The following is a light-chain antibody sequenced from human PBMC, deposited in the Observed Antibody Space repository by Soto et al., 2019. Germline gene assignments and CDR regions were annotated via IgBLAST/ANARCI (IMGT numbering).Light chain of an antibody. CDR2: GAS. J-gene: IGKJ5*01. CDR1: ESLLHSDGKTY. Sequence: DIVMTQTPLSLSVTPGQPSSISCNSSESLLHSDGKTYLYWYQQKPGQAPRLLIYGASSRATGIPDRFSGSGSGTDFTLTISSLQAADFAVYHCQHYNNWPITFGQGTRLEI. V-gene: IGKV2-29*01. CDR3: QHYNNWPIT.